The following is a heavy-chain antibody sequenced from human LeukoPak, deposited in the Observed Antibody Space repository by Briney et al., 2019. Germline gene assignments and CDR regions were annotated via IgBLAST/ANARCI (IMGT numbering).Heavy chain of an antibody. CDR2: ISSSSSYI. J-gene: IGHJ5*02. D-gene: IGHD2-2*01. Sequence: PGGSLRLSCAASGFTFSSYSMNWVRQAPGKGLEWVSFISSSSSYIYYADSVKGRFTISRDNAKNSLYLQMNSLRAEDTAVYYCARGDIVVVPAQFDPWGQGTLVTVSS. V-gene: IGHV3-21*01. CDR3: ARGDIVVVPAQFDP. CDR1: GFTFSSYS.